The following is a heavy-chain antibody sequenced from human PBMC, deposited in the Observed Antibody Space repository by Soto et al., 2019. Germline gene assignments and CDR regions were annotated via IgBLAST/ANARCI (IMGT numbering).Heavy chain of an antibody. CDR1: GFPFTDYG. J-gene: IGHJ4*02. D-gene: IGHD2-2*01. CDR3: ARGPESRSTAYFDY. V-gene: IGHV1-18*01. CDR2: ISAYTGNT. Sequence: QVPLVQSGAEVKKPGASVKVSCKASGFPFTDYGFTWVRQAPGEGLEWMGWISAYTGNTNYAQKVQGRVTMSTDTSTSIAYLELRSLRSDDTAVYYCARGPESRSTAYFDYWGQGTLVTVSS.